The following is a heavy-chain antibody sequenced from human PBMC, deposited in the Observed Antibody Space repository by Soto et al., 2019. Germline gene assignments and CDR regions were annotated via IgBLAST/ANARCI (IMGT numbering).Heavy chain of an antibody. V-gene: IGHV4-31*03. CDR3: AGVLRFLEWSRGEVDV. CDR1: GGSISSGGYY. D-gene: IGHD3-3*01. CDR2: IYYSGST. Sequence: SETLSLTCTVSGGSISSGGYYSSWIRQHPGKGLEWIGYIYYSGSTYYNPSLKSRVTISVDTSKNQFSLKLSSVTAADTAVYYCAGVLRFLEWSRGEVDVWGQGTTVTVSS. J-gene: IGHJ6*02.